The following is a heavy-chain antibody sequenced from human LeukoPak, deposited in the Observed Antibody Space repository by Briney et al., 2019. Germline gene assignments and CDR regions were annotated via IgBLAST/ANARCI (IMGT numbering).Heavy chain of an antibody. CDR2: IYTSGST. CDR3: ARDSGVWGSYRPLDWFDP. D-gene: IGHD3-16*02. CDR1: GGSISSGSYY. V-gene: IGHV4-61*02. J-gene: IGHJ5*02. Sequence: PSETLSLTCTVSGGSISSGSYYWSWIRQPAGKGLEWIGRIYTSGSTNYNPSLKSRVTISVDTSKNQFSLKLSSVTAADTAVYYCARDSGVWGSYRPLDWFDPWGQGTLVTVSS.